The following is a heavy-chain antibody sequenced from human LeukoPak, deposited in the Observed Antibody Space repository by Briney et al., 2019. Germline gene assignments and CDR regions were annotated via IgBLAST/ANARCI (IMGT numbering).Heavy chain of an antibody. Sequence: SETLSLTCTVSGGSMTSYYWSWIRQPPGKGLEWIGYIYYSGNTNYNPSLKSRFTISVDTSKNQFSLKLSSVTAADTAVYYCARDQGGNPHNWFDPWGQGTLVTVSS. D-gene: IGHD3-16*01. CDR2: IYYSGNT. J-gene: IGHJ5*02. CDR3: ARDQGGNPHNWFDP. CDR1: GGSMTSYY. V-gene: IGHV4-59*12.